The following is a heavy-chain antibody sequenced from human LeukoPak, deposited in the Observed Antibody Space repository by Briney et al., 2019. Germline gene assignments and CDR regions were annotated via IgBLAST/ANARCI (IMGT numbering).Heavy chain of an antibody. J-gene: IGHJ4*02. Sequence: PGGSLRLSCAASGFTVSNNYMSWVRQAPGKGLEWVSAISGSGGSTYYADSVKGRFTISRDNSKNTLYLQMNSLRAEDTAVYYCAKGASGSSRRFWDYWGQGTLVTVSS. V-gene: IGHV3-23*01. D-gene: IGHD3-10*01. CDR1: GFTVSNNY. CDR3: AKGASGSSRRFWDY. CDR2: ISGSGGST.